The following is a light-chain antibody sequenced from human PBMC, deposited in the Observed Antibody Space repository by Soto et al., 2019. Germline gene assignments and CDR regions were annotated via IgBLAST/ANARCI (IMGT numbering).Light chain of an antibody. V-gene: IGLV2-23*01. J-gene: IGLJ2*01. CDR1: SSDVGSYNL. CDR3: CSYSGSSTPVV. Sequence: QSVLTQPASVSGSPGQSITISCTGTSSDVGSYNLVSWYQQQPGKAPKLMIYEGSKRPSGVSNRFSGSKSGNTAALTISGLQSEDEADSYCCSYSGSSTPVVFGGGTKLTVL. CDR2: EGS.